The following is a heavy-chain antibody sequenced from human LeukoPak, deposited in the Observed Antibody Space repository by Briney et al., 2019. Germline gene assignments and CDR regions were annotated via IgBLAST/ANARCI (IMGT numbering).Heavy chain of an antibody. Sequence: TGGSLRLSCAASGFTFSIYAMSWVRQAPGKGLEWVSGISGSGGSTYYADSVKGRFTISRDNSKNTLCLQMNSLRAEDTAVYYCATQGLVGGTTHSDYWGQGTLVTVSS. J-gene: IGHJ4*02. D-gene: IGHD2-2*01. CDR3: ATQGLVGGTTHSDY. V-gene: IGHV3-23*01. CDR1: GFTFSIYA. CDR2: ISGSGGST.